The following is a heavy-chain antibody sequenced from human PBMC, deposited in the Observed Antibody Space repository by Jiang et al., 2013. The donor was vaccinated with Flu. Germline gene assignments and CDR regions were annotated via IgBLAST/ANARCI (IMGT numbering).Heavy chain of an antibody. CDR3: AREDRTRVSSSWGVWYFDL. J-gene: IGHJ2*01. Sequence: GLVKPSETLSLTCTVSGGSISSYYWSWIRQPPGKGLEWIGYIYYSGSTNYNPSLKSRVTISVDTSKNQFSLKLSSVTAADTAVYYCAREDRTRVSSSWGVWYFDLWGRGTLVTVSS. CDR1: GGSISSYY. D-gene: IGHD6-13*01. V-gene: IGHV4-59*01. CDR2: IYYSGST.